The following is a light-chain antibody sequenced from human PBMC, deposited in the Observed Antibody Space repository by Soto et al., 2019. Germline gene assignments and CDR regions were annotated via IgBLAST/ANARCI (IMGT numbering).Light chain of an antibody. CDR2: GAS. Sequence: EIVMTQSPATLSVSPGERATLSCRASQSVDTNLAWYQQKPGQAPRVLIYGASTRAAGIPARFSGSGSGTEFTLTISSLQSQDVAGYYCQQYDDWPPWTFGQGTKVEIK. J-gene: IGKJ1*01. V-gene: IGKV3-15*01. CDR3: QQYDDWPPWT. CDR1: QSVDTN.